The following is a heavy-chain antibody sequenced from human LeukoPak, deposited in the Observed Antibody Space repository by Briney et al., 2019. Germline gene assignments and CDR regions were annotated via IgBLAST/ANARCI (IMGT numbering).Heavy chain of an antibody. D-gene: IGHD3-10*01. V-gene: IGHV4-38-2*02. CDR3: AREEYYGSGSYIAALDY. CDR1: GYSISSGYY. Sequence: SETLSLTCTVSGYSISSGYYWGWIRQPPGEGLEWIGSIYHSGSTYYNPSLKSRVTISVDTPKNQFSLKLSSVTAADTAVYYCAREEYYGSGSYIAALDYWGQGTLVTVSS. CDR2: IYHSGST. J-gene: IGHJ4*02.